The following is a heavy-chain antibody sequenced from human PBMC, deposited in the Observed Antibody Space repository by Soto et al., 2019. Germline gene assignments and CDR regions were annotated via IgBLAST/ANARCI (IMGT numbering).Heavy chain of an antibody. V-gene: IGHV4-31*03. CDR1: GVSINTGGFY. Sequence: QVQLQESGPGLVTASQTLSLPCTVSGVSINTGGFYWTWVRQYPGKGLEWIGNIYYDVTTIYKPAXXXRXXSSLDTYKTQFSLALTSVTAVETAVYYCARENGDSGNHFDSWGQGSLVTVAS. CDR3: ARENGDSGNHFDS. D-gene: IGHD4-17*01. J-gene: IGHJ4*02. CDR2: IYYDVTT.